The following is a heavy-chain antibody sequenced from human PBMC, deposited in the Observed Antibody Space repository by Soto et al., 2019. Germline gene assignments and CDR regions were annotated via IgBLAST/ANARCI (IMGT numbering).Heavy chain of an antibody. J-gene: IGHJ4*02. CDR2: IIPILGIA. Sequence: GASVKVSCKASGGTFSSYTISWVRQAPGQGLEWMGRIIPILGIANYAQKFQGRVTITADKSTSTAYMELSSLRSEDTAVYYCARLQSPKDYGSDCWGQGTLVTVSS. CDR3: ARLQSPKDYGSDC. CDR1: GGTFSSYT. D-gene: IGHD4-17*01. V-gene: IGHV1-69*02.